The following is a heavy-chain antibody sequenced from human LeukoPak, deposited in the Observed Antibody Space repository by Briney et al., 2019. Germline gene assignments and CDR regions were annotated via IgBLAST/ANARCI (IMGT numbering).Heavy chain of an antibody. CDR1: GYTFTGYY. J-gene: IGHJ4*02. Sequence: ASVKVSCKPSGYTFTGYYMHWVRQAPGQGLEWMGRINPNSGGTNYAQKFQGRVTMTRDTSISTAYMELSRLRSDDTAVYYCAREMNGGSYYPNWGQGTLVTVSS. CDR2: INPNSGGT. CDR3: AREMNGGSYYPN. D-gene: IGHD1-26*01. V-gene: IGHV1-2*06.